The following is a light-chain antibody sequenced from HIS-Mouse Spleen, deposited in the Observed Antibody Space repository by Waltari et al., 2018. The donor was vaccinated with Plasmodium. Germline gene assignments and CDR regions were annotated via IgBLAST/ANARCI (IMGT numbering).Light chain of an antibody. V-gene: IGLV3-1*01. J-gene: IGLJ3*02. CDR2: QDS. Sequence: SYQLTQPPSVSVSPGQTDSITCSGEKLGDKYACWYQQKPGQPPVLVIYQDSKRPSGIPERFSGSNSGNTATLTISGTQAMDEADYYCQAWDSSTAVFGGGTKLTVL. CDR3: QAWDSSTAV. CDR1: KLGDKY.